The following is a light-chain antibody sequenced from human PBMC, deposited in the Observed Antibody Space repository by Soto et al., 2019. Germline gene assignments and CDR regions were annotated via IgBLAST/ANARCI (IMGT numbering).Light chain of an antibody. V-gene: IGKV1-5*03. CDR1: QSISSW. CDR3: QQYNSYST. Sequence: DIQMTQSPSTLSASVGDRVTITCRASQSISSWLAWYKQKPGKAPKLLIYKASSLESGVPSRFSGSGSGTEFTLTIRSLKPDDFATYYCQQYNSYSTFGQGTKVDIK. J-gene: IGKJ1*01. CDR2: KAS.